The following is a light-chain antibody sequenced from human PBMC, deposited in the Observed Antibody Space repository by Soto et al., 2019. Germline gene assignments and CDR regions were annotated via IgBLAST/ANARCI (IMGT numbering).Light chain of an antibody. V-gene: IGKV3-20*01. J-gene: IGKJ5*01. CDR2: EAS. CDR3: QQYGSSST. Sequence: EIVLTQSPATLSLSPGERATLSCRASQNVANYLDWYQQKPGQAPRLLISEASSRPTGIPDRFSGSGSGTDFTLTISRLEPEDFAVYYCQQYGSSSTFGQGTRLEIK. CDR1: QNVANY.